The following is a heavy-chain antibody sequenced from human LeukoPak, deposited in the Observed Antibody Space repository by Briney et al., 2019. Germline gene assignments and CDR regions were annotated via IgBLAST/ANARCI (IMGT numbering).Heavy chain of an antibody. V-gene: IGHV4-39*02. D-gene: IGHD6-13*01. CDR1: GGSISSSSYY. CDR3: ARDKAHLAAAGFIDY. CDR2: IYYSGST. Sequence: SETLSLTCTVSGGSISSSSYYWGWLRQPPGKGLEWIGSIYYSGSTYYNPSLKSRVTISVDTSKNQFSLKLSSVTAADTAVYYCARDKAHLAAAGFIDYWGQGTLVTVSS. J-gene: IGHJ4*02.